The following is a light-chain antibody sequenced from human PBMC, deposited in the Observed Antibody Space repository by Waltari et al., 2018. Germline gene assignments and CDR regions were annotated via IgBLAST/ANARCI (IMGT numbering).Light chain of an antibody. Sequence: DIVMTQSPDSLAVSLGERATINCQSSQSVLYSSNNKNYLAWYQQKPGQPPKLLIYWASTRESGVPDRFSGSVSGTDFTLTISSLQAEDVAVYYCQQYYSTVTFGGGTKVEIK. CDR2: WAS. CDR3: QQYYSTVT. CDR1: QSVLYSSNNKNY. V-gene: IGKV4-1*01. J-gene: IGKJ4*01.